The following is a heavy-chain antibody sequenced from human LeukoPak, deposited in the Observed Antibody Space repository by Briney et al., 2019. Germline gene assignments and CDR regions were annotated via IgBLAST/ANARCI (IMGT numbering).Heavy chain of an antibody. CDR1: GYTFTTYD. D-gene: IGHD3-16*01. V-gene: IGHV1-8*01. Sequence: ASVKVPCKASGYTFTTYDINWVRQATGQGLEWMGWMNPNSGNTGYAQKFQGRVAMTRSSFMSTAYMELSSLTSEDTAVYYCARGSRLGAKPGPEVYWGQGTLVTVSS. CDR3: ARGSRLGAKPGPEVY. CDR2: MNPNSGNT. J-gene: IGHJ4*02.